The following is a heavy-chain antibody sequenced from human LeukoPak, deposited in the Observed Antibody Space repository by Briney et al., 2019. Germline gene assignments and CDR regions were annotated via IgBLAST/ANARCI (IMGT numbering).Heavy chain of an antibody. CDR3: AGGVGPIGGSRFDY. D-gene: IGHD1-26*01. Sequence: PSETLSLTCTVSGGSISSSSYYWGWIRQPPGKGLEWIGSIYYSGSTYYNPSLKSRVTISVDTSKNQFSLKLSSVTAAGTAVYYCAGGVGPIGGSRFDYWGQGTLVTVSS. CDR1: GGSISSSSYY. CDR2: IYYSGST. J-gene: IGHJ4*02. V-gene: IGHV4-39*01.